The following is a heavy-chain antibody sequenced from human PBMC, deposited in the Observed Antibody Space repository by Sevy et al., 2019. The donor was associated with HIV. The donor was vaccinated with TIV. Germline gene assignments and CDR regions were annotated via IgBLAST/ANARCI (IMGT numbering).Heavy chain of an antibody. CDR2: INPNSGGT. CDR1: GYTFTDYY. J-gene: IGHJ3*02. Sequence: ASVKVSCKASGYTFTDYYLHWVRQAPGQGLEWMGWINPNSGGTKYAQKFQGRVTMTRDTSISTAYMELSRLRSDDTAEYYCARVDYSQDAYDIWGRWTMVTVSS. CDR3: ARVDYSQDAYDI. V-gene: IGHV1-2*02. D-gene: IGHD1-26*01.